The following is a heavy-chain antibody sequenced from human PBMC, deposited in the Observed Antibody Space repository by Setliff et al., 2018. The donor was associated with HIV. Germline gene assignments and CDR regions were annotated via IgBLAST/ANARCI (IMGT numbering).Heavy chain of an antibody. J-gene: IGHJ6*03. D-gene: IGHD3-10*01. CDR2: IYYSGST. Sequence: PSETLSLTCTVSGGSISSYYWSWIRQPPGKGLEWIGYIYYSGSTNYNPSLKSRVTISVDTSENQFSLKLSSVTAADTAVYYCARDRRGYYYGSGSCYMDVWGTGTTVTSP. CDR1: GGSISSYY. V-gene: IGHV4-59*12. CDR3: ARDRRGYYYGSGSCYMDV.